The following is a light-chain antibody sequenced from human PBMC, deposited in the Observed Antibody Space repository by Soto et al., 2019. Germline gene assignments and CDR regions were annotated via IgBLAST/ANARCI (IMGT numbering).Light chain of an antibody. CDR2: EDS. Sequence: QAVVTQPASVSGSPGQSITISCTGTSSDVGSYNLVSWYQQHPGKAPKLMIFEDSKRPSGVSNRFSGSKSGNTASLTISGLQAEDEADYHCCSYAGSSTYVLFGGGTKLTVL. J-gene: IGLJ2*01. CDR1: SSDVGSYNL. CDR3: CSYAGSSTYVL. V-gene: IGLV2-23*01.